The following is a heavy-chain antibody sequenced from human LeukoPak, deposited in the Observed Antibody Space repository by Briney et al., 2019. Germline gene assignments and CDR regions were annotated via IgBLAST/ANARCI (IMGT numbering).Heavy chain of an antibody. V-gene: IGHV3-23*01. CDR1: GFTFSNYA. Sequence: GGSLRLSCAASGFTFSNYAMSWVRQAPGKGLEWVSVISAGGGSTSYADSVNGRFTISRENSKNTLYLQMDSLRAEDTAVYYCARSLSGSYDYCGQGTLVNVSS. CDR2: ISAGGGST. CDR3: ARSLSGSYDY. J-gene: IGHJ4*02. D-gene: IGHD1-26*01.